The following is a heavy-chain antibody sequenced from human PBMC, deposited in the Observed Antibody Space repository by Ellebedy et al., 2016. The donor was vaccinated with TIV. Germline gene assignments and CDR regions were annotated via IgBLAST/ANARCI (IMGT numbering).Heavy chain of an antibody. CDR2: IKYDGSEK. D-gene: IGHD3-3*01. V-gene: IGHV3-7*02. Sequence: GESLKISCAASGFTFSTYWMSWVRQAPGKGLEWVANIKYDGSEKYYVDSVKGRFTISRDNAKKSLYLQMDSLRAEETAVYYCARWYDDSWTGYYTWGQGTLVTVSS. CDR1: GFTFSTYW. J-gene: IGHJ5*02. CDR3: ARWYDDSWTGYYT.